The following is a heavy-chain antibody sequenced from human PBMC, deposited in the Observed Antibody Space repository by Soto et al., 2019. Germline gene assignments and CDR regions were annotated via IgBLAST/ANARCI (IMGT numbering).Heavy chain of an antibody. CDR2: LYDVDGT. CDR3: ASWRLHEHAYDI. V-gene: IGHV3-53*01. Sequence: DVQLVESGGGLIQPGGSLRLSCAAFGLTVSGKKYLAWVRQAPGKGLEWLAGLYDVDGTYYADSVKGRFTVSRDRSQSIVYLQMYSLNNDDTAVYYCASWRLHEHAYDIWGLGTAVTVSS. D-gene: IGHD2-21*02. CDR1: GLTVSGKKY. J-gene: IGHJ3*02.